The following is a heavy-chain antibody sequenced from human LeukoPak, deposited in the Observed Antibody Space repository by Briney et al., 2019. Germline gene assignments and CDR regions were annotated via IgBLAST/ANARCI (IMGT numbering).Heavy chain of an antibody. V-gene: IGHV5-51*01. CDR1: GYSFTSYW. Sequence: GESLKISCKGSGYSFTSYWIGWVRQMPGKGLEWMGIIYPGDSDTRYSPSFQGQVTISADKSISTAYLQWSSLKASDTAMYYCARWGDGYNSNSPFDPWGQGTLVTVST. J-gene: IGHJ5*02. D-gene: IGHD5-24*01. CDR3: ARWGDGYNSNSPFDP. CDR2: IYPGDSDT.